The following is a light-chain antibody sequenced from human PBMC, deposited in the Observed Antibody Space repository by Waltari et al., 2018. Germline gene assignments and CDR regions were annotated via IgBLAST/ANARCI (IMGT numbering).Light chain of an antibody. CDR1: HSPEQTEGNTY. CDR2: QVS. Sequence: DAVLTQSPVLLPVRLGQPASISCRSRHSPEQTEGNTYLNWIQQRPGLSPRRLIFQVSHRDSGVPDRFSGSGSGTDFTLTISSLQPEDFATYYCQDLNDFPFTFGQGTKLEI. V-gene: IGKV2-30*02. CDR3: QDLNDFPFT. J-gene: IGKJ2*01.